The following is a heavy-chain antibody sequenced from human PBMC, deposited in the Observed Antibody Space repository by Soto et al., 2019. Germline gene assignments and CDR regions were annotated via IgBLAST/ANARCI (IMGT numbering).Heavy chain of an antibody. CDR1: GGSISSDY. CDR3: ARLSKVYGMDV. V-gene: IGHV4-59*01. J-gene: IGHJ6*02. Sequence: QVQLQESGPGLVKPSETLSLTCTVSGGSISSDYWSWIRQPPGKGLEWIGYVYYSGSTHYNPTLKNRVTVPVDNTITSVALKLSSVCAADTAVYYRARLSKVYGMDVWGQGTTVIVSS. CDR2: VYYSGST.